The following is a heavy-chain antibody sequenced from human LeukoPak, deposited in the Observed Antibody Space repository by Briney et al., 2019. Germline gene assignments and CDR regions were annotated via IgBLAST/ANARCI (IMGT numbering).Heavy chain of an antibody. CDR1: GFTFSSYW. CDR3: AGPPPGARDAFDI. J-gene: IGHJ3*02. CDR2: IKQDGSEK. D-gene: IGHD1-26*01. V-gene: IGHV3-7*01. Sequence: GGSLRLSCAASGFTFSSYWMSWVRQAPGKGLEWVANIKQDGSEKYYVDSVKGRFTISRDNAKNSLYLQMNSLRAEDTAVYYCAGPPPGARDAFDIWGQGTMVTVSS.